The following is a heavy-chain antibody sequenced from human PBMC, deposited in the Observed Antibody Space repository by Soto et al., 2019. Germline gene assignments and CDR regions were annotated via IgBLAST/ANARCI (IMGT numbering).Heavy chain of an antibody. D-gene: IGHD3-9*01. CDR1: GGSISSSSYY. CDR3: ASHTLAYDILTGYYPTAEYFQH. Sequence: ETLSLTCTVSGGSISSSSYYWGWIRQPPGKGLEWIGSIYYSGSTYYNPSLKSRVTISVDTSKNQFSLKLSSVTAADTAVYYCASHTLAYDILTGYYPTAEYFQHWGQGTLVTVSS. V-gene: IGHV4-39*01. J-gene: IGHJ1*01. CDR2: IYYSGST.